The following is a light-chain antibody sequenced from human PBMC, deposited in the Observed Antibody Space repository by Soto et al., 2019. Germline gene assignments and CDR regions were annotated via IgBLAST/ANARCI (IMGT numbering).Light chain of an antibody. Sequence: EMTQSPSSLSASVDHRVSITCRSSQSISSYLNWYQQKPGNAPKLLIYAASSLQSGVPSRFSGSGSGTDFTLTISSLQPEDFATYYCQQSYSTPITFGQRTLLE. CDR2: AAS. CDR3: QQSYSTPIT. J-gene: IGKJ5*01. V-gene: IGKV1-39*01. CDR1: QSISSY.